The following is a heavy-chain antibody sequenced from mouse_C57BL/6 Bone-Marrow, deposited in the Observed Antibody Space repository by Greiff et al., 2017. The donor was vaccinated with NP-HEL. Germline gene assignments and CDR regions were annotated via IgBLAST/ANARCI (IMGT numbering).Heavy chain of an antibody. CDR3: ARHRGLLRDFDV. D-gene: IGHD2-3*01. CDR2: ISNGGGST. J-gene: IGHJ1*03. Sequence: EVQRVESGGGLVQPGGSLKLSCAASGFTFSDYYMYWVRQTPEKRLEWVAYISNGGGSTYYPDTVKGRFTISRDNAKNTLYLQMSRLKSEDTAMYYCARHRGLLRDFDVWGTGTTVTVSS. V-gene: IGHV5-12*01. CDR1: GFTFSDYY.